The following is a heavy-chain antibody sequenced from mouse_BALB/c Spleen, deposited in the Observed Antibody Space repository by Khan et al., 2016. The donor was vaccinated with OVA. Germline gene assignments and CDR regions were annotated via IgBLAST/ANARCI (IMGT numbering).Heavy chain of an antibody. V-gene: IGHV5-15*02. CDR3: ARGGTGGFAY. D-gene: IGHD3-1*01. CDR1: GFTFSDYG. CDR2: ISSLAYNF. J-gene: IGHJ3*01. Sequence: EVELVESGGGLVQPGGSRKLSCAASGFTFSDYGMAWIRQGPGKGPEWITFISSLAYNFYYADTVTGRFNISRENAKNTLYLDMNSLRSEDKAMXYCARGGTGGFAYWGQGTLLTVSA.